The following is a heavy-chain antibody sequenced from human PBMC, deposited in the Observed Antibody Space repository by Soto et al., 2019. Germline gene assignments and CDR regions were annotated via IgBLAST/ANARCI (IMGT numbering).Heavy chain of an antibody. CDR1: GYTLTELS. D-gene: IGHD1-26*01. Sequence: QVQLVQSGAEVKKPGASVKVSCKVSGYTLTELSMHWVRQAPGKGLEWMGGFDPEDGETIYAQKFQGRVTMTEDTSTDTAYMELSSLRSEDTAVYYCATKNNSGSYLSYYYGMDVWGQGTTVTVSS. V-gene: IGHV1-24*01. J-gene: IGHJ6*02. CDR2: FDPEDGET. CDR3: ATKNNSGSYLSYYYGMDV.